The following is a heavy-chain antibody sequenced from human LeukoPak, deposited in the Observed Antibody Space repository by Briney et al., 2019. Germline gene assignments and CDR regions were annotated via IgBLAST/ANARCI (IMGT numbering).Heavy chain of an antibody. V-gene: IGHV4-59*01. CDR2: IYYTGST. CDR3: ARGGTGKANWFDP. Sequence: PSETLSLTCTVSGGSISGYYWSWIRQPPGKGLEWIAFIYYTGSTNYNTSLKSRVTISVDTSKNQFSLKLTSVTAADTAVYYCARGGTGKANWFDPWGQGTLVTVSS. D-gene: IGHD1-1*01. CDR1: GGSISGYY. J-gene: IGHJ5*02.